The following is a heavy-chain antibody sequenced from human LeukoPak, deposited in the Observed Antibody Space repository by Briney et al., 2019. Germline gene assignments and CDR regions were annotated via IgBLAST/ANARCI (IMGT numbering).Heavy chain of an antibody. D-gene: IGHD3-22*01. Sequence: GGSLRLSCAASGFTFSNYAMSWVRQAPGEGLEWVSAISGSAGPTHYADSVKGRFTISRDNSKNTLYLEMNTLKAEDTAVYYCASSVITTTPVYFDYWGQGTLVTVSS. V-gene: IGHV3-23*01. CDR2: ISGSAGPT. CDR3: ASSVITTTPVYFDY. J-gene: IGHJ4*02. CDR1: GFTFSNYA.